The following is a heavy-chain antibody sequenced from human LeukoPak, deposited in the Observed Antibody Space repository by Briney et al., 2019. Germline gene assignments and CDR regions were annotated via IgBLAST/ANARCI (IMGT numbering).Heavy chain of an antibody. V-gene: IGHV4-61*02. CDR2: IYTSGST. CDR1: GGSISSGSYY. J-gene: IGHJ4*02. CDR3: ARGLGFDY. D-gene: IGHD7-27*01. Sequence: SETLSLTCTVSGGSISSGSYYWSWIRQPAGKGLEWIRRIYTSGSTNHNPSLKSRVTISVDTSKNQFSLKLSSVTAADTAVYYCARGLGFDYWGQGTLVTASS.